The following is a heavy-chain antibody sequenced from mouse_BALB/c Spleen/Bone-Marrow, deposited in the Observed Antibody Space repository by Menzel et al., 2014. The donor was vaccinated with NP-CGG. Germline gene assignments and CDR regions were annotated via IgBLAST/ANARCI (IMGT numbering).Heavy chain of an antibody. CDR3: TNYGYD. Sequence: VQLQQSGAELVRPGASVKLSCKASGYTFTSYWVHWVKLRPGQGFEWIGEINPSNGDTNYNEKFKRKATLTVDKSSSTAYMQLSSLTSEDSAVYYCTNYGYDWGQGTALTVSS. J-gene: IGHJ2*01. CDR1: GYTFTSYW. D-gene: IGHD1-2*01. CDR2: INPSNGDT. V-gene: IGHV1S16*01.